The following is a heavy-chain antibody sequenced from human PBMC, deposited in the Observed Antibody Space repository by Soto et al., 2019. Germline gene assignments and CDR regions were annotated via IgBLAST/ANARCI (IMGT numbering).Heavy chain of an antibody. CDR3: AKDSPDCSGGSCHWYFDL. J-gene: IGHJ2*01. V-gene: IGHV3-23*01. D-gene: IGHD2-15*01. Sequence: EVQLLESGGGLVQPGGSLRLSCAASGFTFINYAMSWVHQAPGKGLEWVSAISGSGGSTYYADSVKGRFTISRDNSKNTLYLQMNSLRAEDTAVYYCAKDSPDCSGGSCHWYFDLWGRGTLVTVSS. CDR2: ISGSGGST. CDR1: GFTFINYA.